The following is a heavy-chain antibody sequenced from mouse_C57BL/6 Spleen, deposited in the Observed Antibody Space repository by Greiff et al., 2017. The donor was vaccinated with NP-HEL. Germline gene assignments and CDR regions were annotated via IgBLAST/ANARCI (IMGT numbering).Heavy chain of an antibody. Sequence: QVQLQQPGAELVRPGTSVKLSCKASGYTFTSYWMHWVKQRPGQGLEWIGVIDPSDSYTNYNQKFKGKATLTVDTSSSTAYMQLSSLTSEDSAVYYCYRWELGEWFAYWGQGTLVTVSA. CDR2: IDPSDSYT. D-gene: IGHD4-1*01. CDR1: GYTFTSYW. J-gene: IGHJ3*01. CDR3: YRWELGEWFAY. V-gene: IGHV1-59*01.